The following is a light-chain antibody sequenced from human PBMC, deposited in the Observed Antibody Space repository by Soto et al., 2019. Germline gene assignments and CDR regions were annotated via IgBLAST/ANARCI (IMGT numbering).Light chain of an antibody. CDR1: HSISNL. CDR2: GAS. Sequence: EIVMTQTPGTLSVSPGERATLSCRASHSISNLLSCYQQKPGQAPRLLMYGASTRATGFPDRFSGSGSGTEFTLTISSLHSEDFAVYYCPQYYDRLIPFAQGTRLAI. V-gene: IGKV3-15*01. CDR3: PQYYDRLIP. J-gene: IGKJ5*01.